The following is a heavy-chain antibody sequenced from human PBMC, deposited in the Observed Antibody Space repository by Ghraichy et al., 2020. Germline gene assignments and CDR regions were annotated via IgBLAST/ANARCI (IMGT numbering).Heavy chain of an antibody. CDR3: ARERGKNTAMVRVDY. CDR1: GGSFSGYY. J-gene: IGHJ4*02. V-gene: IGHV4-34*01. Sequence: GSLSLTCAVYGGSFSGYYWSWIRQPPGKGLECIGEINHSGSTNYNPSLKSRVTISVDTSKNQFSLKLSSVTAADTAVYYCARERGKNTAMVRVDYWGQGTLVTVSS. CDR2: INHSGST. D-gene: IGHD5-18*01.